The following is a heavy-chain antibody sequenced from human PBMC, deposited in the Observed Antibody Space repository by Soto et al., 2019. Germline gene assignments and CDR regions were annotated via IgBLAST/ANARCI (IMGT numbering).Heavy chain of an antibody. D-gene: IGHD3-3*01. V-gene: IGHV1-2*04. CDR3: ARGRLHDFWSGYQGNYYYYGMDV. J-gene: IGHJ6*02. CDR1: GYTFTGYY. Sequence: ASVKVSCKASGYTFTGYYMHWVRQAPGQGLEWMGWINPNSGGTNYAQKFQGWVTMTRDTSISTAYMELSRLRSDDTAVYYCARGRLHDFWSGYQGNYYYYGMDVWGQGTTVTVSS. CDR2: INPNSGGT.